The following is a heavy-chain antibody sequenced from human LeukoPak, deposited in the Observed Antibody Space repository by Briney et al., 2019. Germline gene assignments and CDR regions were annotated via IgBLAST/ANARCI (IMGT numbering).Heavy chain of an antibody. D-gene: IGHD6-19*01. Sequence: SETLSLTCTVSGGSISSYYWSWIRQPPGKGLEWIGYMDDSGSTNYNPSLTSRVTISEDTSKNQLSLKLGSVTAADTAVYYCARHSSGSGGAFQYWGQGTRVTVSS. J-gene: IGHJ4*02. CDR1: GGSISSYY. CDR2: MDDSGST. V-gene: IGHV4-59*08. CDR3: ARHSSGSGGAFQY.